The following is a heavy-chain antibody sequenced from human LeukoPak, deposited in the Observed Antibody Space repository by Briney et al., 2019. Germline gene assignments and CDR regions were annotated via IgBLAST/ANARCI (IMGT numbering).Heavy chain of an antibody. V-gene: IGHV4-59*01. Sequence: SETLSLTCTVSGGSISSYYWSWIRQPPEKGLEWIGYIYYSGSTNFNPSLKSRVTISVDTSKNQFSLKLSSVTAADTAVYYCAREGTAGTNLNWFDPWGQGTLVTVSS. J-gene: IGHJ5*02. CDR2: IYYSGST. D-gene: IGHD1-1*01. CDR1: GGSISSYY. CDR3: AREGTAGTNLNWFDP.